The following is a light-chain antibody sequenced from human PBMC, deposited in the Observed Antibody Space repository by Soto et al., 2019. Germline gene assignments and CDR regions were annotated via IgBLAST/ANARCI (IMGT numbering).Light chain of an antibody. V-gene: IGLV1-44*01. CDR1: SSNIGANT. Sequence: QSVLTQPPSASGTPGQRVTLSCSGSSSNIGANTVSWYQQLPGTAPKLLIYSNNQRPSVVPDRFSGSKSGTSASLAISGLQSEDEADYYCAAWDDSLNGQGVFGGGTKLTVL. CDR3: AAWDDSLNGQGV. J-gene: IGLJ3*02. CDR2: SNN.